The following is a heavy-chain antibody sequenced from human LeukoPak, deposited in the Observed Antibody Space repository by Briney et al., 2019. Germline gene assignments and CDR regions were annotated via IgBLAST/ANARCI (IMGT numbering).Heavy chain of an antibody. V-gene: IGHV3-23*01. CDR2: ISGSGGGT. D-gene: IGHD3-3*01. CDR3: AKDRAYYDFWSGSDAFDI. J-gene: IGHJ3*02. CDR1: GFTFGSYA. Sequence: SGGSLRLSCAASGFTFGSYAMSWVRQAPGKGLEWVSAISGSGGGTYYADSVKGRFTISRDNSKNTLYLQMNSLRAEDTAVYYCAKDRAYYDFWSGSDAFDIWGQGTMVTVSS.